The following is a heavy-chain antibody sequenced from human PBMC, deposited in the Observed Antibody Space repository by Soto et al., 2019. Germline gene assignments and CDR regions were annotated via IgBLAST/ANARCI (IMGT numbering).Heavy chain of an antibody. D-gene: IGHD2-15*01. CDR3: ARDQGRAPPRKTYYYYGMDV. Sequence: GGSLRLSCAASGFTFSSYSMNWVRQAPGKGLEWVSYISSSSSTIYYADSVKGRFTISRDNAKNSLYLQMNSLRDEDTAVYYCARDQGRAPPRKTYYYYGMDVWGQGTTVTVFS. J-gene: IGHJ6*02. V-gene: IGHV3-48*02. CDR1: GFTFSSYS. CDR2: ISSSSSTI.